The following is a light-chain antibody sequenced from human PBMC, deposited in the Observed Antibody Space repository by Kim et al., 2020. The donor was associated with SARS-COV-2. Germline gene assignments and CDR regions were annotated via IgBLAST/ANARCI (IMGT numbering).Light chain of an antibody. Sequence: EIVLTQSPGTLSLSPGERATLSCRASQSVRSSYLAWYQQKPGQAPRLLIYGASNRASGISDRVSGSVSGTDFTLTISRLDPEDFAVYYCQQYGTSPNTFGQGTRLEIK. CDR1: QSVRSSY. CDR2: GAS. V-gene: IGKV3-20*01. CDR3: QQYGTSPNT. J-gene: IGKJ5*01.